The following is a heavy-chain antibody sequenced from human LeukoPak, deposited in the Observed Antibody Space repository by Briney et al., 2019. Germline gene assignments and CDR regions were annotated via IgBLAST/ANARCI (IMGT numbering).Heavy chain of an antibody. V-gene: IGHV4-30-4*08. CDR3: ARTIFGVVIGFDY. Sequence: SETLSLTCTVSGGSISSSSYYWGWIRQPPGKGLEWIGYMYYSGSTYYNPSLKSRVTISVDTSKNQFSLKLSSVTVADTAVYYCARTIFGVVIGFDYWGREPWSPSPQ. CDR1: GGSISSSSYY. J-gene: IGHJ4*02. CDR2: MYYSGST. D-gene: IGHD3-3*01.